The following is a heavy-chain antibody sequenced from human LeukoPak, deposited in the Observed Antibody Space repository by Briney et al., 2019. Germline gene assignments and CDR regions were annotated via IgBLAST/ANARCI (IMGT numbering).Heavy chain of an antibody. CDR1: GFTFSSYW. V-gene: IGHV3-7*01. CDR3: AREAFDWLSHTDY. D-gene: IGHD3-9*01. CDR2: IKQDGSEK. J-gene: IGHJ4*02. Sequence: PGGSLRLSCAASGFTFSSYWMSWVRQAPGKGLEWVANIKQDGSEKYYVDSVKGRFTISRDNTKNSLYLQMNSLRAEDTAVYYCAREAFDWLSHTDYWGQGTLVTVSS.